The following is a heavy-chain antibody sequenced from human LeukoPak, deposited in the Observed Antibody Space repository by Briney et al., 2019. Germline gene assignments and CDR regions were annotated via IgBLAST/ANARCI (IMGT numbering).Heavy chain of an antibody. Sequence: ASVKVSCKASGYTFTSYGISWVRQAPGQGLEWMGWISAYNGNTNYAQKLQGRVTMTTDTSTSTAYMELRSLRSDDTAVYYCARVLFSGSGRGNWFDPWGQGTLVTVSS. V-gene: IGHV1-18*01. J-gene: IGHJ5*02. D-gene: IGHD3-10*01. CDR1: GYTFTSYG. CDR3: ARVLFSGSGRGNWFDP. CDR2: ISAYNGNT.